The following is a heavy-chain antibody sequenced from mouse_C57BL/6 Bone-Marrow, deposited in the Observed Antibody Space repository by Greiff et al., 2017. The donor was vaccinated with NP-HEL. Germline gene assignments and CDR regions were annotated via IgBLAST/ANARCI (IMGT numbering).Heavy chain of an antibody. Sequence: VKLMESGAELVRPGTSVKVSCKASGYAFTNYLIEWVKQRPGQGLEWIGVINPGSGGTNYNEKFKGKATLTADKSSSTAYMQLSSLTSEDSAVYFCAREGYYYGSFAYWGQGTLVTVSA. CDR3: AREGYYYGSFAY. CDR2: INPGSGGT. D-gene: IGHD1-1*01. CDR1: GYAFTNYL. V-gene: IGHV1-54*01. J-gene: IGHJ3*01.